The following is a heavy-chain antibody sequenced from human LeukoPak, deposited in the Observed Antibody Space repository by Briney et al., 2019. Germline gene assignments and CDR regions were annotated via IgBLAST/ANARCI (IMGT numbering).Heavy chain of an antibody. V-gene: IGHV3-7*03. CDR3: TRTVNSASDF. Sequence: WMXXVRQAPGKXLEWVATINQNGGVKYYVDSVKGRFTISRDNAKTSLFLQMNSLRIDDTAMYYCTRTVNSASDFWGQGTLVTVSS. D-gene: IGHD4-23*01. J-gene: IGHJ4*02. CDR1: W. CDR2: INQNGGVK.